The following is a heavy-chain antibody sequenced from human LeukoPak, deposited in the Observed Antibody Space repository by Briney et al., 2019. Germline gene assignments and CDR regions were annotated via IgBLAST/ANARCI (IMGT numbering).Heavy chain of an antibody. CDR1: GGSISSYY. D-gene: IGHD6-13*01. Sequence: SETLSLTCTVSGGSISSYYWSWIRQPPGKGLEWIGYIYYSGSTNYNPSLKSRVTISVDTSKNQFSLKLSSVTAADTAVYYCARTYSSSWYEPGPNFDYWGQGTLVTVSS. CDR3: ARTYSSSWYEPGPNFDY. V-gene: IGHV4-59*01. J-gene: IGHJ4*02. CDR2: IYYSGST.